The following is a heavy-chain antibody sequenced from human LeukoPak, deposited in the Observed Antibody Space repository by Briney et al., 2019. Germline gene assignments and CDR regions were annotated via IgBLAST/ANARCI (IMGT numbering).Heavy chain of an antibody. V-gene: IGHV4-38-2*01. J-gene: IGHJ6*03. CDR1: GYSISSGYY. Sequence: PSETLSLTCVVSGYSISSGYYWGWIRPPPGKGLEWIGNIYHSGSTYYNPSLKSRVTMSVDTSKNQFSLKLSSMTAADTAMYYCARACGNYCHYMDVWGKGTTVTVSS. D-gene: IGHD5-12*01. CDR3: ARACGNYCHYMDV. CDR2: IYHSGST.